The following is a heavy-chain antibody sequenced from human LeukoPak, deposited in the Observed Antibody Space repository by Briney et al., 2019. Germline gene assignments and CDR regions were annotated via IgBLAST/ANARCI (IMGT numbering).Heavy chain of an antibody. CDR3: ARDWYCGGDCYRTMYYYYYYMDV. Sequence: GGSLRLSFGGTGFTFSTHSMNWVRQAPGKGLEGIAYRSSTSTTIEYSDYVKGRFTIYRDNARDTLYLKMNSLRAEDTAVYYCARDWYCGGDCYRTMYYYYYYMDVWGIGTTVTVSS. J-gene: IGHJ6*03. V-gene: IGHV3-48*04. D-gene: IGHD2-21*02. CDR2: RSSTSTTI. CDR1: GFTFSTHS.